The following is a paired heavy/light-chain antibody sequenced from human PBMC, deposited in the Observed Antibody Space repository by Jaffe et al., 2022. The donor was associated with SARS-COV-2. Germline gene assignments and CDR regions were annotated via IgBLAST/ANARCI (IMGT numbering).Heavy chain of an antibody. V-gene: IGHV3-23*01. Sequence: EVQLLESGGGLVQSGGSLRLSCAASGFSFSSYAMNWVRQAPGKGLEWVSGIIGSGGTTYYEDSVKGRFTISRDNSKNTVYLQMDSLRGEDTAIFYCAKEYMSSSRGSFDVWGQGTMVTVSS. CDR2: IIGSGGTT. D-gene: IGHD6-6*01. J-gene: IGHJ3*01. CDR3: AKEYMSSSRGSFDV. CDR1: GFSFSSYA.
Light chain of an antibody. Sequence: QSALTQPPSASGSPGQSVTISCTGTSRDVGGYNYVSWYQQHPGKAPKLMIYEVNKRPSGVPDRFSGSKSGNTASLTVSGLQAEDEAHYYCNSYAGSRSLVFGGGTKLTVL. CDR2: EVN. CDR1: SRDVGGYNY. CDR3: NSYAGSRSLV. V-gene: IGLV2-8*01. J-gene: IGLJ2*01.